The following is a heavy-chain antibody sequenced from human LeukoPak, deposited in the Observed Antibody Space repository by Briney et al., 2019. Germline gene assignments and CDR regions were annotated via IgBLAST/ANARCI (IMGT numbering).Heavy chain of an antibody. J-gene: IGHJ4*02. V-gene: IGHV3-30*02. Sequence: GGSLRLSCAASGFTFSSYAMSWVRQAPGKGLEWVAFIRYDGSNKYYADSVKGRFTISRDNSKNTLYLQMNSLRAEDTAVYYCAAYYYGSGSYYASDGVYWGQGTLVTVSS. D-gene: IGHD3-10*01. CDR1: GFTFSSYA. CDR2: IRYDGSNK. CDR3: AAYYYGSGSYYASDGVY.